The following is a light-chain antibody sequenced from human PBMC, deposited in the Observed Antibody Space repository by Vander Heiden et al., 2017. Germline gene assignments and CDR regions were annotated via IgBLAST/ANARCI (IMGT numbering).Light chain of an antibody. CDR2: WAS. CDR1: QSFFDRSNNRNQ. Sequence: DIVMTQPPDSAAVSLGERATINRKASQSFFDRSNNRNQLAWYQQKPGQPPRLLMYWASTRESGVPDRFSGSGSGTDFTLTISSLQAADVAVYYCQQYYSTPRTFGQGTRVEIK. J-gene: IGKJ1*01. CDR3: QQYYSTPRT. V-gene: IGKV4-1*01.